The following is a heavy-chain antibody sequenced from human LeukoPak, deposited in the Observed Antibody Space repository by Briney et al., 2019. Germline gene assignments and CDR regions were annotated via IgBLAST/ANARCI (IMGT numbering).Heavy chain of an antibody. CDR3: ARVSSITGTDDY. Sequence: EGSLRLSCAASGFTFSSYSMDWVRQAPGKGLEWVPSISSSSGFIYYADSVKGRFTISRDNAKNSLYLQMNSLRAEDTAVYFCARVSSITGTDDYWGQGTLVTVSS. CDR1: GFTFSSYS. CDR2: ISSSSGFI. V-gene: IGHV3-21*01. J-gene: IGHJ4*02. D-gene: IGHD1-20*01.